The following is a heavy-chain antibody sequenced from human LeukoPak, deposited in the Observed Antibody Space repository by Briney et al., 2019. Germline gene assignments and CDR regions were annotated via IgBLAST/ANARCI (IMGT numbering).Heavy chain of an antibody. CDR3: VRTPAIVVVPAAMEYYFDY. J-gene: IGHJ4*02. V-gene: IGHV3-21*01. CDR1: GFTFSSYS. Sequence: GGSLRLSCAASGFTFSSYSMNWVRQAPGKGLEWVSSISSSSSYIYYADSVKGRFTISRDNAKNSLYLQMNSLRAEDTAVYYCVRTPAIVVVPAAMEYYFDYWGQGTLVTVSS. D-gene: IGHD2-2*01. CDR2: ISSSSSYI.